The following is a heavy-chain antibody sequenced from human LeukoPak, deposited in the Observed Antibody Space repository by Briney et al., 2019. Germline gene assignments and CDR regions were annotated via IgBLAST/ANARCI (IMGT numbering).Heavy chain of an antibody. CDR1: GGSFSGYY. CDR2: INHSGST. D-gene: IGHD6-13*01. CDR3: ARVAAAGTIWFDY. Sequence: SETLSLTYAVYGGSFSGYYWSWIRQPPGKGLEWIGEINHSGSTNYNPSLKSRVTISVDTSKNQFSLKLSSVTAADTAVYYCARVAAAGTIWFDYWGQGTLVTVSS. V-gene: IGHV4-34*01. J-gene: IGHJ4*02.